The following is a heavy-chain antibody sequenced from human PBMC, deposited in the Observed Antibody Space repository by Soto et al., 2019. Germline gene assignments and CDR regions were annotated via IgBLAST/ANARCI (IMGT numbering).Heavy chain of an antibody. J-gene: IGHJ4*02. D-gene: IGHD6-19*01. CDR1: GGPISSYY. CDR3: ARGSSGWRPRLDY. Sequence: QVQLQESGPGLVKPSETLSLNCTVSGGPISSYYWSWIRQSPGKGLEWIGYIYYSGSTNYNPSLKSRVTTSVDTSKSQCSLELSSATAADTAVYYCARGSSGWRPRLDYGAQGTLVTVSS. CDR2: IYYSGST. V-gene: IGHV4-59*01.